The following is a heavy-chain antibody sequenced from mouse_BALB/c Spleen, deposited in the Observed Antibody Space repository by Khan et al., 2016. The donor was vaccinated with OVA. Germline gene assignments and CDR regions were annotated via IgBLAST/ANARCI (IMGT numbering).Heavy chain of an antibody. D-gene: IGHD1-1*01. Sequence: EVELVESGPDLVKPSQSLSLTCTVTGYSITSGYSWHWIRQFPGNKLEWMGYIHYSGTTNYNPSLKSRISITRNTSKNQFFLQLNSVTTEETATXYCARSGSAVVAYWYFDVWGAGTMVTVSS. J-gene: IGHJ1*01. V-gene: IGHV3-1*02. CDR2: IHYSGTT. CDR1: GYSITSGYS. CDR3: ARSGSAVVAYWYFDV.